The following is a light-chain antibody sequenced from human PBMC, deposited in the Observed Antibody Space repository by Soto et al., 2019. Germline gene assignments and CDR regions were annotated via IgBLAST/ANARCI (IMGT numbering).Light chain of an antibody. CDR1: QAISNY. Sequence: DVQLTQSHSSLSASVGDRVTITCRASQAISNYLAWYQQKPGKAPKLLIYGASSLQSGVPSRFSGSGSGTEFTLTISSLRPDDFATYYCLHSNSYSWTFGQGTKVDIK. V-gene: IGKV1-16*01. J-gene: IGKJ1*01. CDR2: GAS. CDR3: LHSNSYSWT.